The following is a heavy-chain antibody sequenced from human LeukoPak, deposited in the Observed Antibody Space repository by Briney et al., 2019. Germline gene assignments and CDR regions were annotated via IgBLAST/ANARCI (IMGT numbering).Heavy chain of an antibody. V-gene: IGHV3-74*01. CDR2: INSDGSST. CDR1: GFAFSSYG. Sequence: GGSLRLSCAASGFAFSSYGMHWVRQAPGKGLVWVSRINSDGSSTSYADSVKGRFTISRDNAKNTLYLQMNSLRAEDTAVYYCAREIPTYSSSYDYWGQGTLVTVSS. J-gene: IGHJ4*02. CDR3: AREIPTYSSSYDY. D-gene: IGHD6-13*01.